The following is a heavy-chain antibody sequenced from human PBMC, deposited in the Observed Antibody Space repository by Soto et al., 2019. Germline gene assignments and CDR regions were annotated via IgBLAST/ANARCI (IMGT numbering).Heavy chain of an antibody. CDR2: ISAYSGDT. J-gene: IGHJ4*02. CDR3: ARPSGSYGDYAWSLKY. Sequence: QIQLVQSGAEVKKPGASVKVSCKASGYPFTGYSVGWVRQAPGQGPEWMGWISAYSGDTYYAQRFQDRLTMTTDAYTSTAYMDLRSIRSADTAVYYCARPSGSYGDYAWSLKYWGQGTLVTVSS. D-gene: IGHD4-17*01. CDR1: GYPFTGYS. V-gene: IGHV1-18*01.